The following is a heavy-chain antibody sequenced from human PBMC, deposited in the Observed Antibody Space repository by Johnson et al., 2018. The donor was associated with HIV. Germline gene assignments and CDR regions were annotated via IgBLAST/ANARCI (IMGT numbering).Heavy chain of an antibody. V-gene: IGHV3-66*02. CDR1: GFTVSSNY. J-gene: IGHJ3*02. Sequence: VLLVESGGGLVQPGGSLRLSCAASGFTVSSNYMSWVRQAPGKGLEWVSVIYSGGRTYYADSVKGRFTISRDNSKNTLYLQMNNLRAEDTAIFYCARARAGAFDIWGQGTMVTVSS. D-gene: IGHD6-19*01. CDR3: ARARAGAFDI. CDR2: IYSGGRT.